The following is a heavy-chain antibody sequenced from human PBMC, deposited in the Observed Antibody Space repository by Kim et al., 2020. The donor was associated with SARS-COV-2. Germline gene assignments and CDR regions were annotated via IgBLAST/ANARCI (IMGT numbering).Heavy chain of an antibody. D-gene: IGHD6-19*01. Sequence: GGSLRLSCAASGFTFSSYKMNWVRQAPGKGLEWVSYISSSGSTIYYADSVKGRFTISRDNAKNSLYLQMNSLRAEDTAVYYCASDRGSGWYVPTHFDYWGQGPLVTVPS. J-gene: IGHJ4*02. CDR3: ASDRGSGWYVPTHFDY. CDR1: GFTFSSYK. CDR2: ISSSGSTI. V-gene: IGHV3-48*03.